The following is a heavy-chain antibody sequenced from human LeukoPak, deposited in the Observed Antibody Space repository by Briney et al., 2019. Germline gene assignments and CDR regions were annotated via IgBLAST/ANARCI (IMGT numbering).Heavy chain of an antibody. J-gene: IGHJ4*02. V-gene: IGHV4-30-2*01. CDR2: IYHSGST. CDR3: ARHYDSSSDFDF. CDR1: GGSISSGGYS. D-gene: IGHD6-6*01. Sequence: PSETLSLTCAVSGGSISSGGYSWSWIRQPPGKGLEWIGYIYHSGSTYYNPSLKSRVTISVDRSKNQFSLKLSSVTAADTAVYYCARHYDSSSDFDFWGQGILVTVSS.